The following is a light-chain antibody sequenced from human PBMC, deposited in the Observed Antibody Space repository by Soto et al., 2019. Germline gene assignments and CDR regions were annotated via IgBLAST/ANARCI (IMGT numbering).Light chain of an antibody. V-gene: IGKV1-12*01. CDR1: QDISTW. J-gene: IGKJ1*01. CDR3: QQSNSFPRT. Sequence: DIQMTQSPSSVSASVGDRVTITCRASQDISTWLAWYQHKPGKAPELLIHAAYSLRNGVPSRFSGSGSGTDFALTITSLQHEDFATYYCQQSNSFPRTFGQGTKVEI. CDR2: AAY.